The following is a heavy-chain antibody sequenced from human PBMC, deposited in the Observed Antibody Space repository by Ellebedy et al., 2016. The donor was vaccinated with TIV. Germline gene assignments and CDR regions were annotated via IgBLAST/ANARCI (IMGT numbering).Heavy chain of an antibody. CDR3: AREGGSYQFDY. V-gene: IGHV1-69*06. Sequence: SVKVSCXASGGTFSSYAISWVRQAPGQGLEWMGGIIPIFGTANYAQKFQGRVTITADKSTSTAYMELSSLRSADTAVYYCAREGGSYQFDYWGQGTLVTVSS. CDR2: IIPIFGTA. D-gene: IGHD1-26*01. CDR1: GGTFSSYA. J-gene: IGHJ4*02.